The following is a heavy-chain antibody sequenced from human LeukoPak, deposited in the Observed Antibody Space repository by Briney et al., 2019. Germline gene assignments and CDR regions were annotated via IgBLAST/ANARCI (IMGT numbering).Heavy chain of an antibody. CDR1: GGSISSYY. J-gene: IGHJ5*02. CDR3: ARARDGHINNWFDP. D-gene: IGHD5-24*01. Sequence: SETLSLTCTVSGGSISSYYWSWIRQPPGKGLEWIGYIYYSGSTNYNPSLKSRVTISVDTSKNQFSLKMSSVTAADTAVYYCARARDGHINNWFDPWGQGTLVTVSS. V-gene: IGHV4-59*01. CDR2: IYYSGST.